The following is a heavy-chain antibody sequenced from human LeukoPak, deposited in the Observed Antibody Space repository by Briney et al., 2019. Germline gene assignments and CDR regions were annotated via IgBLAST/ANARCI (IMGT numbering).Heavy chain of an antibody. J-gene: IGHJ4*02. D-gene: IGHD2-2*01. CDR1: GFTFSDYY. CDR2: ISSSGSTI. V-gene: IGHV3-11*01. Sequence: PGGSLRLSCAASGFTFSDYYMSWIRQAPGKGLEWVSYISSSGSTIYYADSVKGRFTISRDNAENSLYLQMNSLRAEDTAVYYCARGPPEASASVDYWGQGTLVTVSS. CDR3: ARGPPEASASVDY.